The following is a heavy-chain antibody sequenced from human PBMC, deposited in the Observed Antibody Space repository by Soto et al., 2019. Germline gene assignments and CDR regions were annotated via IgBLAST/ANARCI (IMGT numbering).Heavy chain of an antibody. Sequence: QLQLQESGPGLVKPQETLSLTCTVSGGSISSSSYYWGWIRQPPGKGLEWIGSIYYSGSTYYNPSLKSRVTISVDTSKNQFSLKLSSVTAADTAVYYCARPDKWGDDYRGQGTLVTVSS. CDR2: IYYSGST. CDR3: ARPDKWGDDY. CDR1: GGSISSSSYY. V-gene: IGHV4-39*01. J-gene: IGHJ4*02. D-gene: IGHD7-27*01.